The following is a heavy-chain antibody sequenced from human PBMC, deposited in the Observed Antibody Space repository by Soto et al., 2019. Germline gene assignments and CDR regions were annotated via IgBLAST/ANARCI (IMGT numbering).Heavy chain of an antibody. CDR1: GFMFSGYA. V-gene: IGHV3-23*01. J-gene: IGHJ4*02. CDR3: AKDARRTGRVSQWVD. Sequence: EVQLLESGGALVQPGGSLRLSCVGSGFMFSGYAMHWVRQAPGKGLEWVSTVSDSGASTYYAHSVKGRFTVSTDNSNNMLSLEMDSLRAEDTALYFCAKDARRTGRVSQWVDWGQGTLVTVSS. CDR2: VSDSGAST. D-gene: IGHD1-26*01.